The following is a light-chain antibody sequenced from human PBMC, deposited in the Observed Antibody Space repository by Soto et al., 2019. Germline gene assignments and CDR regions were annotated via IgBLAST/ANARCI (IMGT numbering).Light chain of an antibody. CDR3: GAWDDSLKGHV. Sequence: QSVLTQPPSASGTPGQRVTISCSGSSSNIGGNTVHWYQQLPGTAPKVLIYTNDKRPSGVADRFSASKSATSASPATSGVQSEDEADYYCGAWDDSLKGHVFGTGTKLTVL. V-gene: IGLV1-44*01. CDR1: SSNIGGNT. CDR2: TND. J-gene: IGLJ1*01.